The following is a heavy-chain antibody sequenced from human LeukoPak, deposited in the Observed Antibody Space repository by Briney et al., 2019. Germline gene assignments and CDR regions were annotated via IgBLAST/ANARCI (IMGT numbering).Heavy chain of an antibody. CDR3: AKDGWPSQEQWLEYYFDY. Sequence: PGASLRLSCAASGFTFSSYAMSWVRQAPGKGVEWVSAISGSGGSTYYADSVKGRFTISRDNYKNTLYLQMNSLRAEDTAVDYCAKDGWPSQEQWLEYYFDYWGQGTLVTVSS. CDR2: ISGSGGST. CDR1: GFTFSSYA. D-gene: IGHD6-19*01. J-gene: IGHJ4*02. V-gene: IGHV3-23*01.